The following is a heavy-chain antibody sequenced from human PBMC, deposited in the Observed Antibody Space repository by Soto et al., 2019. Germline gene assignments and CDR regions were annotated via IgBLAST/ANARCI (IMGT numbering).Heavy chain of an antibody. J-gene: IGHJ3*02. CDR2: INHSGSN. CDR3: ARGGSNDWQVAFDI. D-gene: IGHD3-9*01. CDR1: GGSFSTYY. V-gene: IGHV4-34*01. Sequence: QLQQWGAGLLKPSETLSLTCVVSGGSFSTYYYNWIRQSPGKGLEWMGEINHSGSNNYSPSLKSRVTMSLDTSKNQFSLKLTSVTAADTAVYYCARGGSNDWQVAFDIWGQGTMVTVSS.